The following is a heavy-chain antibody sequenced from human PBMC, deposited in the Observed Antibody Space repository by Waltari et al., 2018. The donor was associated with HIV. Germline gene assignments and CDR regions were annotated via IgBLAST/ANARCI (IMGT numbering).Heavy chain of an antibody. CDR3: AKSMRDLRPSAFDD. J-gene: IGHJ3*01. V-gene: IGHV3-23*01. D-gene: IGHD2-8*01. CDR1: GFNFRNFA. CDR2: ISCGGSTA. Sequence: EVQLLESGGGLVQPGGSLRLSCAASGFNFRNFAMSWVRQAPGKGPEWVAAISCGGSTASYADYVKGRFTISRDFSNNALFLQINNLRAEDTAVYFCAKSMRDLRPSAFDDWGQGTMVAISS.